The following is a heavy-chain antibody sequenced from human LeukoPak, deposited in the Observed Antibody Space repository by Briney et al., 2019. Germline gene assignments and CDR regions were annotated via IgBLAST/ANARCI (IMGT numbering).Heavy chain of an antibody. D-gene: IGHD3-10*01. CDR2: INHSGST. J-gene: IGHJ5*02. V-gene: IGHV4-34*01. Sequence: PSETLSLTCAVYGGSFSGYYWSWIRQPPGTGLEWIGEINHSGSTNYNPSLKSRVTISVDTSKNQFSLKLSSVTAADTAVYYCARGRVHYYGSGSYYGPWGQGTLVTVSS. CDR1: GGSFSGYY. CDR3: ARGRVHYYGSGSYYGP.